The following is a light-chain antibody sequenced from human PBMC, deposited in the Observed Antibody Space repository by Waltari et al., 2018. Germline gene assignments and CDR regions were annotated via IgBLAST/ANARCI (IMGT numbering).Light chain of an antibody. CDR3: SSYTSSTTLV. Sequence: QSALTQPASVSGSPGQSLTIFCTGTSSDVGGYNYVSWYQHHPGNVPKLIISEVNNRPSGVSLRFSGSKSGNTASLSISGLQTEDEADYYCSSYTSSTTLVFGTGTKVTVL. V-gene: IGLV2-14*01. CDR2: EVN. J-gene: IGLJ1*01. CDR1: SSDVGGYNY.